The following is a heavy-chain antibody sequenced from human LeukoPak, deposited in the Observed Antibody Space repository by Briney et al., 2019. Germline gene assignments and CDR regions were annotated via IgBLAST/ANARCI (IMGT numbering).Heavy chain of an antibody. Sequence: GASVKVSCKASGYTFTGYYMHWVRQAPGQGLEWMGRINPNSGGTNYAQKFQGRVTMTGDTSISTAYMELSRLRSDDTAVYYCARPRDGYSGDAFDIWGQGTMVTVSS. CDR2: INPNSGGT. D-gene: IGHD5-24*01. J-gene: IGHJ3*02. V-gene: IGHV1-2*06. CDR3: ARPRDGYSGDAFDI. CDR1: GYTFTGYY.